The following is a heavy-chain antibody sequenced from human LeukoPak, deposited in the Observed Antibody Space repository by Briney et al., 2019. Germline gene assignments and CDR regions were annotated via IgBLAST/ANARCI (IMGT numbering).Heavy chain of an antibody. Sequence: ASVKVSCKASNYTFTSYGIHWMRQAPGQGLEWMGWITTFSGKTKYAQKLQDRVTMTTDTSTSTAYMELRSLRSDDTAAYYCARGTISGLDYYYMDVWGRGTTVIVSS. CDR3: ARGTISGLDYYYMDV. CDR1: NYTFTSYG. CDR2: ITTFSGKT. V-gene: IGHV1-18*01. J-gene: IGHJ6*03. D-gene: IGHD2-15*01.